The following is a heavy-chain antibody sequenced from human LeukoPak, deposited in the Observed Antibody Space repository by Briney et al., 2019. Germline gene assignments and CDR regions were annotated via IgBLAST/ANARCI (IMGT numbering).Heavy chain of an antibody. Sequence: PGGSLRLSCAASGFTFSNYFMHWDRQAPGKGLEWVADIASDGSHTFYVESVKGRFTISRDNSKNTLYLQMNSLGPEDTAVYFCARERQDTVIHSGAFDIWGQGTKVTVSS. D-gene: IGHD2-21*02. CDR3: ARERQDTVIHSGAFDI. CDR2: IASDGSHT. CDR1: GFTFSNYF. V-gene: IGHV3-30-3*01. J-gene: IGHJ3*02.